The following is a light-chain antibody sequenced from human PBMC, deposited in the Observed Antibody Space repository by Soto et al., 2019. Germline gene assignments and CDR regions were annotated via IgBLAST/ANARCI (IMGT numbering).Light chain of an antibody. J-gene: IGLJ2*01. CDR2: DNN. Sequence: QSVLTQPPSVSAAPRQKVTISCSGSRSNIGNHLVSWYQQLPGTAPKLLIYDNNKRPSGIPDRFSGSKSGTSATLGITGLQTGDEADYYCGTWDSSLSAVVFGGGTKLTVL. CDR1: RSNIGNHL. CDR3: GTWDSSLSAVV. V-gene: IGLV1-51*01.